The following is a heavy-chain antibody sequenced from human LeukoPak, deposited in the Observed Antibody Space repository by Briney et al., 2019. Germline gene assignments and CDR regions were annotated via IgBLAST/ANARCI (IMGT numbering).Heavy chain of an antibody. Sequence: SVKVSCKASGGTFSSYAISWVRQAPGQGLEWMGRVIPIFGTANYAQKFQGRVTITTDESTSTAYMELSSLRSEDTAVYYCAASSYYYDSSGYYSTLDYWGQGTLVTVSS. V-gene: IGHV1-69*05. D-gene: IGHD3-22*01. J-gene: IGHJ4*02. CDR2: VIPIFGTA. CDR1: GGTFSSYA. CDR3: AASSYYYDSSGYYSTLDY.